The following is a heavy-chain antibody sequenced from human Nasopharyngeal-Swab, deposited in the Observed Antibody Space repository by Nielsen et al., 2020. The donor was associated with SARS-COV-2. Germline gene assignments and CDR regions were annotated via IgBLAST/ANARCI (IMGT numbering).Heavy chain of an antibody. D-gene: IGHD2-21*02. V-gene: IGHV3-15*01. J-gene: IGHJ3*02. CDR2: IKSKTDDGTT. CDR3: TTRGVVYCGGDCYSPGAFDI. Sequence: GESLKISCAASGFTFSNAWMSWVRQAPGKGLEWVGRIKSKTDDGTTDYAAPVKGRFTISRDDSKNTLYLQMNSLKTEDTAVYYCTTRGVVYCGGDCYSPGAFDIWGQGTMVTVSS. CDR1: GFTFSNAW.